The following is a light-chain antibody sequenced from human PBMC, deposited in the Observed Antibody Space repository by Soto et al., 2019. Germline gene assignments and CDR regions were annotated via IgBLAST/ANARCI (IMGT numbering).Light chain of an antibody. Sequence: QSVLTQPPSASGSPGQSVTISCTGTSSDVGGYKFVSWYQQHPGKAPKLMIYEVTKRPSGVPDRFSGSKSGTTASLTVSGLQAEDEDDYYCSAYAGSNNWVFGGGTKVTVL. V-gene: IGLV2-8*01. CDR3: SAYAGSNNWV. J-gene: IGLJ3*02. CDR2: EVT. CDR1: SSDVGGYKF.